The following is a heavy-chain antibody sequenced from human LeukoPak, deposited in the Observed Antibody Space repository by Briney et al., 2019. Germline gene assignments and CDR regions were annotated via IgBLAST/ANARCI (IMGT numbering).Heavy chain of an antibody. Sequence: VASVKVSCRASGYTFSGYFMHWVRQAPGQGLEWMGWIYPNSGGTKYAQKFQGRVTMTRDTSISTIYMELSSLRSDDTAVYYCARFSGSSNFDYWGQGTLVTVSS. CDR3: ARFSGSSNFDY. CDR1: GYTFSGYF. D-gene: IGHD1-26*01. CDR2: IYPNSGGT. J-gene: IGHJ4*02. V-gene: IGHV1-2*02.